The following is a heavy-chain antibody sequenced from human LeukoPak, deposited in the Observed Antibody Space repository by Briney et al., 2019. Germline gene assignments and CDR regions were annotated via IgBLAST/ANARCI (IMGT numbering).Heavy chain of an antibody. V-gene: IGHV4-59*01. CDR2: IYYSGST. Sequence: SETLSLTCSVSGGSTSSYYWSWIRQPPGQGLEWIGYIYYSGSTNYNPSLKSRVTISVDTSKNQFSLKLSSVTAADTAVYYCARIPYYYDTSGYYYYFDYWGQGTLVTVSS. J-gene: IGHJ4*02. D-gene: IGHD3-22*01. CDR3: ARIPYYYDTSGYYYYFDY. CDR1: GGSTSSYY.